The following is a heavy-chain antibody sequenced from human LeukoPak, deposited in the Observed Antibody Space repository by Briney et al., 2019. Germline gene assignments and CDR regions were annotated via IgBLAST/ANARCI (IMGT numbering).Heavy chain of an antibody. CDR3: ARQTGSGLFILP. V-gene: IGHV4-39*01. D-gene: IGHD3/OR15-3a*01. CDR1: GVSISSSNSY. J-gene: IGHJ4*02. Sequence: PSETLSLTCTVSGVSISSSNSYWGWIRQPPGTGLEWIGSIYYTGNTYYNASLKSQVSISIDTSKNQFSLKLTSVTAADTSVYYCARQTGSGLFILPGGQGTLVTVSS. CDR2: IYYTGNT.